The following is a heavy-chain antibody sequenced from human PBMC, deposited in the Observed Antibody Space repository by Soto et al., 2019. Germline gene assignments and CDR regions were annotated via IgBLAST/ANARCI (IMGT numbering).Heavy chain of an antibody. J-gene: IGHJ4*02. CDR2: IYYSGST. Sequence: SETLSLTCTVSGGSISSSSYYWGWIRQPPGKGLEWIGSIYYSGSTNYNPSLKSRVTISVDTSKNQFSLKLSSVTAADTAVYYCARARGDIDYWGQGTLVTVSS. D-gene: IGHD3-10*01. CDR1: GGSISSSSYY. V-gene: IGHV4-39*07. CDR3: ARARGDIDY.